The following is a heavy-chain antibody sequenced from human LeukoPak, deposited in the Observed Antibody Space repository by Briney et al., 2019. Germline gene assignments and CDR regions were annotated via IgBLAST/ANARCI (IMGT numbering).Heavy chain of an antibody. Sequence: SETLSLTCTVSGGSLTSSSFYWGWIRQPPGKGLEWIGSMYYSGSTYYNPSLESRVTVSLDKSKNQLSLNLTSVTAADTAVYYCSRENGAFSPFGYWGQGTLVTVLS. V-gene: IGHV4-39*07. CDR3: SRENGAFSPFGY. CDR2: MYYSGST. J-gene: IGHJ4*02. D-gene: IGHD2-8*01. CDR1: GGSLTSSSFY.